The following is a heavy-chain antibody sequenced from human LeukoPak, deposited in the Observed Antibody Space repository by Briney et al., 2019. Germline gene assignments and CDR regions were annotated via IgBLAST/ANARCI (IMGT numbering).Heavy chain of an antibody. CDR1: GFAFSSYS. CDR3: ARGLAGLDY. Sequence: GGSLRLSCAASGFAFSSYSMNWVRQAPGKGLEWVSSISSSSSYIYYADSVKGRFTISRDNAKNSLYLQMNSLRAEDTAVYCCARGLAGLDYWGQGTLVTVSS. V-gene: IGHV3-21*01. CDR2: ISSSSSYI. J-gene: IGHJ4*02.